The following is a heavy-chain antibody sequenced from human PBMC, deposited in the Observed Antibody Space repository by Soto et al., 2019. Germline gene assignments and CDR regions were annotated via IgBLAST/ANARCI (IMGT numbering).Heavy chain of an antibody. CDR2: IGGSGRTT. D-gene: IGHD3-22*01. CDR1: AGTFTNYA. V-gene: IGHV3-23*01. Sequence: PVVSPRLSWAVSAGTFTNYAMSWVSQAPWKGLEWVSGIGGSGRTTYYAASVKGRFIISRDNSNNTLFLQMNSLRAEDTAVYYCAKSRYSDSSGDFYDYWGQGTLVTVSS. J-gene: IGHJ4*02. CDR3: AKSRYSDSSGDFYDY.